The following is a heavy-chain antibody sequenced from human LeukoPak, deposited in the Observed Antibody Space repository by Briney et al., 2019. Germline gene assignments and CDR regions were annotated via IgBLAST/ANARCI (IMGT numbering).Heavy chain of an antibody. V-gene: IGHV1-2*02. Sequence: ASVKVSCKASGYTFTGYYMHWVRQAPGQGLEWMGWINPNSGGTNYAQKFQGRVTMTRDTSISTAYTELSRLRSDDTAVYYCARDTIWKAKLGFDYWGQGTLVTVSS. J-gene: IGHJ4*02. CDR2: INPNSGGT. D-gene: IGHD6-6*01. CDR1: GYTFTGYY. CDR3: ARDTIWKAKLGFDY.